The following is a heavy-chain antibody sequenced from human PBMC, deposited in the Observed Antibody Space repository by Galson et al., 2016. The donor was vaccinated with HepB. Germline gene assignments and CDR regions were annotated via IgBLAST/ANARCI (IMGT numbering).Heavy chain of an antibody. D-gene: IGHD6-6*01. CDR3: ARGSSIAANWFDP. Sequence: SETLSLTCTVSGGSMRSYYWSWIRQPPGKGLEWIGYIYYTGSTNYNPSLRSRVTITVDTSKNQFSLRLSSVTAADTAIYYCARGSSIAANWFDPWGQGTLVRVSS. V-gene: IGHV4-59*01. CDR2: IYYTGST. CDR1: GGSMRSYY. J-gene: IGHJ5*02.